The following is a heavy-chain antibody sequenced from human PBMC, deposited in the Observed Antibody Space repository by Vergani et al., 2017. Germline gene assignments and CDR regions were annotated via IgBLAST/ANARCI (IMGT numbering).Heavy chain of an antibody. CDR1: GYSFTSYW. V-gene: IGHV5-51*01. CDR2: IYPGDSDT. Sequence: EVQLVPSGAEVKTPGESLTISCKGSGYSFTSYWIGWVRPMPGKGLEWMGIIYPGDSDTRYSPSFQGQVTISADKSSSTAYLQWSSLKASDTAMYYCAITPYGSGCYYKDYYYYGMDVGGQGTTVNVSS. CDR3: AITPYGSGCYYKDYYYYGMDV. J-gene: IGHJ6*02. D-gene: IGHD3-10*01.